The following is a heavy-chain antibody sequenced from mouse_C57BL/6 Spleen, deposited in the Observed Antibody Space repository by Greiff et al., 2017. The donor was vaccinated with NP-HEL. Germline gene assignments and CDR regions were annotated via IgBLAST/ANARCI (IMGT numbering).Heavy chain of an antibody. CDR2: IYPSDSET. V-gene: IGHV1-61*01. D-gene: IGHD1-1*01. J-gene: IGHJ2*01. CDR3: ARTTAVAGPVDY. Sequence: QVQLQQPGAELVRPGSSVKLSCKASGYTFTSYWMDWVKQRPGQGLEWIGNIYPSDSETHYNQKFKDKATLTVDKSSSTAYMQLSSLTSEDSAVYYCARTTAVAGPVDYWGQGTTLTVSS. CDR1: GYTFTSYW.